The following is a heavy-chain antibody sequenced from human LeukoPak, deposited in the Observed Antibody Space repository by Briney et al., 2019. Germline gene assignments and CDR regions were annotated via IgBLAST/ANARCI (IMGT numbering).Heavy chain of an antibody. V-gene: IGHV4-61*01. Sequence: TSETLSLTCSVSGASVSSDSYSWTWIRQPPGKGLEWIGHIYDNRISNYNPSLKSRVIISADTSKNQFSLRLRFATAADTAVYYCARDRDIYYGSGRFDPWGQRTLVTVSS. CDR3: ARDRDIYYGSGRFDP. CDR1: GASVSSDSYS. D-gene: IGHD3-10*01. CDR2: IYDNRIS. J-gene: IGHJ5*02.